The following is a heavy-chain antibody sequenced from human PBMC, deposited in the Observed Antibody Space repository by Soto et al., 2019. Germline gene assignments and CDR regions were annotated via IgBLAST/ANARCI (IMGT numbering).Heavy chain of an antibody. V-gene: IGHV1-3*01. J-gene: IGHJ3*02. D-gene: IGHD2-15*01. CDR1: GYTFTSYA. CDR3: ARDCSGGSCHPRKAFDI. Sequence: ASVKVSCKASGYTFTSYAMHWVRQAPGQRLEWMGWINAGNGNTKYSQKFQGRVTITRDTSASTAYMELSSLRSEDTAVYYCARDCSGGSCHPRKAFDIWGQGTMVTVSS. CDR2: INAGNGNT.